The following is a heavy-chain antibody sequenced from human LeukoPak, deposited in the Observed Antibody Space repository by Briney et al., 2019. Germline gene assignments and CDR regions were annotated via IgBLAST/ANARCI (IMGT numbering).Heavy chain of an antibody. J-gene: IGHJ4*02. V-gene: IGHV1-8*01. Sequence: ASVKVSCKGSGYTFTSYDINWVRQATGQGLEWMGWRNPHSGNTCYAQKFQGRVTMTRNTSISTAYMELSSLRSEDTAVYYCARANIGYCSGGSCSSLDYFDYWGQGTLVTVSS. D-gene: IGHD2-15*01. CDR2: RNPHSGNT. CDR1: GYTFTSYD. CDR3: ARANIGYCSGGSCSSLDYFDY.